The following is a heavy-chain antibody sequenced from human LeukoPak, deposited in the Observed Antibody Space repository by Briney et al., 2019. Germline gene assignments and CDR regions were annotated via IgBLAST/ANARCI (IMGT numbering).Heavy chain of an antibody. J-gene: IGHJ4*02. Sequence: PGGSLRLSCAASGFTFSDYYMSWIRQAPGKGLEWLSYISENSGDTNYADSVKGRFTVSRDNAKNSLYLQMNSLRVEDTAVYYCARDPRTVRIWGQGTLVTVSS. V-gene: IGHV3-11*06. CDR2: ISENSGDT. CDR1: GFTFSDYY. D-gene: IGHD1-1*01. CDR3: ARDPRTVRI.